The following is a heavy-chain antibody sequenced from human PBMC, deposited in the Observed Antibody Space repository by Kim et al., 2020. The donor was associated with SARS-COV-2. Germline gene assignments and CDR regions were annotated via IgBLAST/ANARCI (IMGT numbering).Heavy chain of an antibody. CDR1: GGSISSSSYY. CDR2: IYYSGST. V-gene: IGHV4-39*07. Sequence: SETLSLTCTVSGGSISSSSYYWGWIRQPPGKGLEWIGSIYYSGSTYYNPSLKSRVTISVDTSKNQFSLKLSSVTAADTAVYYCARGKISGILTGYVPNFDYWGQGTLVTVSS. CDR3: ARGKISGILTGYVPNFDY. J-gene: IGHJ4*02. D-gene: IGHD3-9*01.